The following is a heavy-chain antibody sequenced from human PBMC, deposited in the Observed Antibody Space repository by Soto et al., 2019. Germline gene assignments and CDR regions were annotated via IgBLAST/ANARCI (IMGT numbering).Heavy chain of an antibody. V-gene: IGHV3-30-3*01. D-gene: IGHD6-19*01. CDR1: GFTFSSYA. CDR2: ISYDGSNK. J-gene: IGHJ4*02. CDR3: ARDRIAVAGTGGSFDY. Sequence: GGSLRLSCAASGFTFSSYAMHWVRQAPGKGLEWVAVISYDGSNKYYADSVKGRFTISRDNSKNTLYLQMNSLRAEDTAVYYCARDRIAVAGTGGSFDYWGQRTLVTVSS.